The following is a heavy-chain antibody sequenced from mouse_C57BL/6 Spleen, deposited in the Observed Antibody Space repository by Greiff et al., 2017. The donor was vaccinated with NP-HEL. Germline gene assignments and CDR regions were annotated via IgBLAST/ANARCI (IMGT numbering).Heavy chain of an antibody. CDR3: TSRYYGMDY. CDR1: GFNFKDDY. V-gene: IGHV14-4*01. J-gene: IGHJ4*01. CDR2: IDPENGDT. Sequence: VQLQQSGAELVRPGASVKLSCTASGFNFKDDYMHWVKQRPEQGLEWIGWIDPENGDTEYASKFQGKATITADTSSNTAYLQLSSLTSEDTAVYYCTSRYYGMDYWGQGTSVTVSS.